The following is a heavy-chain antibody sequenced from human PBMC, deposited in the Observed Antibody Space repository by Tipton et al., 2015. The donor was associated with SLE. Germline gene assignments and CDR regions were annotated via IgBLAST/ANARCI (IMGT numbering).Heavy chain of an antibody. CDR2: IYRSGST. V-gene: IGHV4-38-2*02. CDR3: ARDKLGGSYDY. Sequence: TLSLTCAVSGYSIHSAYYWGWIRQPPGKGLEWIGSIYRSGSTYYNPSLMGRVTISVDTSKNQFSLRLSSVTAADTAVYYCARDKLGGSYDYWGQGTLVTVSS. D-gene: IGHD1-26*01. CDR1: GYSIHSAYY. J-gene: IGHJ4*02.